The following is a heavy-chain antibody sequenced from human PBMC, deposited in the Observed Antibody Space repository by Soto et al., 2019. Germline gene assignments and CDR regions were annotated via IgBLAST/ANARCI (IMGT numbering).Heavy chain of an antibody. Sequence: QVQLQESGPGLVKPSETLSLTCTVSGGSISSYYWSWIRQPAGKGLEWIGRIYTSGSTNYNPSLKGRVTMSVDTSKNPFSLKLSSVTAADTAVYYCARDPTTVTTRYYYGMDVWGQGTTVTVSS. D-gene: IGHD4-17*01. J-gene: IGHJ6*02. V-gene: IGHV4-4*07. CDR1: GGSISSYY. CDR2: IYTSGST. CDR3: ARDPTTVTTRYYYGMDV.